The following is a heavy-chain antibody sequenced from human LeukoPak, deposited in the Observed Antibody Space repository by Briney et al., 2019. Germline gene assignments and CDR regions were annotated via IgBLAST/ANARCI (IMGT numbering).Heavy chain of an antibody. D-gene: IGHD2-8*02. J-gene: IGHJ6*02. V-gene: IGHV3-30*18. Sequence: PGRSLRLSCAASGFTFSTYDMHWVRQAPGKGLEWVAVISYDGSDKYYADSVKGRFNISRDNSKKTLYLQMNSLRGEDTAVYYCANAPTGYGMDVWGQGTTVTVSS. CDR3: ANAPTGYGMDV. CDR2: ISYDGSDK. CDR1: GFTFSTYD.